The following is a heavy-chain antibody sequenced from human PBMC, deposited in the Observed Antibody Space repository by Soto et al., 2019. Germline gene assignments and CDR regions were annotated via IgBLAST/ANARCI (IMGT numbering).Heavy chain of an antibody. CDR3: ASGLSGYYGPEYFQY. CDR1: GGSIRSTGFH. J-gene: IGHJ1*01. D-gene: IGHD3-9*01. CDR2: IYYSGGT. V-gene: IGHV4-31*03. Sequence: PSETLSLTCTVSGGSIRSTGFHWSWIRRHPGKGLEWIGYIYYSGGTNYNPSLRSRVTISADTSKNQFSLHLTSVTAADTAFYYFASGLSGYYGPEYFQYWGQGTPVTVSS.